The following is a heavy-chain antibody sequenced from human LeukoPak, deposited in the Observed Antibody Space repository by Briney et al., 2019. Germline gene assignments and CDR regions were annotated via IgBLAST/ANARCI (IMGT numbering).Heavy chain of an antibody. CDR2: MSYDGSNK. J-gene: IGHJ6*02. D-gene: IGHD2-2*01. CDR1: GFTFSSYA. V-gene: IGHV3-30*04. Sequence: GNSLRLSCAASGFTFSSYAMHWVRQAPGKGLEWVAVMSYDGSNKYYADSVKGRFTISRDNSKNTLYLQMNSLRAEDTAVYYCARVVGLYYYYGMDVWGQGTTVTVSS. CDR3: ARVVGLYYYYGMDV.